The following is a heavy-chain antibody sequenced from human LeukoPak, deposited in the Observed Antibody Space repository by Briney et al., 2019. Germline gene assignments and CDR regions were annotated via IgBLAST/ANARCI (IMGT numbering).Heavy chain of an antibody. Sequence: ASVKVSCKASGYTFTSNYIHWVRQAPGQGLEWMGMIYPRDGSTSYAQKFQGRVTVTRDTSTSTVHMELSGLRSEDTAVYYCARVGVRGVGWVGYWGQGTLVTVSS. CDR1: GYTFTSNY. CDR3: ARVGVRGVGWVGY. V-gene: IGHV1-46*01. D-gene: IGHD3-10*01. J-gene: IGHJ4*02. CDR2: IYPRDGST.